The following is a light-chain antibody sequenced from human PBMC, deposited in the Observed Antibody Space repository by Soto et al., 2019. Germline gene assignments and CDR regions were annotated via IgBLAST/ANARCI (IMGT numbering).Light chain of an antibody. CDR1: QSVLSNSNNQNY. J-gene: IGKJ5*01. V-gene: IGKV4-1*01. CDR3: QQYHSDPIT. Sequence: DFVMTQSPDSLAVSLGERATINCKSSQSVLSNSNNQNYLAWFQQKPGQPPKLLIYWASTRESGVPDRFSGSGSATDFTLTISSLQAEDVAVYYCQQYHSDPITVGQGTRLEIK. CDR2: WAS.